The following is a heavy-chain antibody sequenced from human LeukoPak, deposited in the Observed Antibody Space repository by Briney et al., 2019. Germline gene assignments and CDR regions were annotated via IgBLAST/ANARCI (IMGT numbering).Heavy chain of an antibody. V-gene: IGHV3-21*01. CDR3: ARGPDVFTAFSPDF. J-gene: IGHJ4*02. Sequence: PGGSLRLSCAASGFTFSTYSMNWVRQAPGKGLELVSSISNSGTYIYYADSVKGRFTLSRDNAKNSLYLQMDSLRAEDTAVYYCARGPDVFTAFSPDFWGQGTLVTVSS. D-gene: IGHD2-21*02. CDR2: ISNSGTYI. CDR1: GFTFSTYS.